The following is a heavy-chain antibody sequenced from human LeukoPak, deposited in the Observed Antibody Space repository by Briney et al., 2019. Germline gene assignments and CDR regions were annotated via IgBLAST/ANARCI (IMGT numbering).Heavy chain of an antibody. CDR2: ISYDGSNK. CDR3: ARDYSSSWLEDYFDY. V-gene: IGHV3-30*04. D-gene: IGHD6-13*01. Sequence: GRSLRLSCAASGFTFSSYAMHWVRQAPGKGLEWVAVISYDGSNKYYADSVKGRFTISRDNSKNTLYLQMNSLRAEDTAVYYCARDYSSSWLEDYFDYWGQGTLVTVSS. CDR1: GFTFSSYA. J-gene: IGHJ4*02.